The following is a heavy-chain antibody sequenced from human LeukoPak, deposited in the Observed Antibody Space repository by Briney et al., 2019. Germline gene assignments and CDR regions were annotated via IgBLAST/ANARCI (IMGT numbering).Heavy chain of an antibody. J-gene: IGHJ3*02. CDR2: IYYSGST. CDR3: ERTVWVAFDI. D-gene: IGHD2-8*01. CDR1: GCSSSGSSYY. V-gene: IGHV4-39*07. Sequence: SETLSLTCTVSGCSSSGSSYYWGWIRQPPGKGRERIGSIYYSGSTYYNPALKSLVTISVDTSKNQFSLKLSSVTAADTAVYCCERTVWVAFDIWGQRTMVTVSS.